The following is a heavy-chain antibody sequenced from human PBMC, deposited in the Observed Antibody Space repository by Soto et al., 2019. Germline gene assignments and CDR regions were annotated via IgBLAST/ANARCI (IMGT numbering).Heavy chain of an antibody. CDR1: GDSVSSNSAA. V-gene: IGHV6-1*01. Sequence: PSQTLSLTCAISGDSVSSNSAAWNWIRQSPSRGLEWLGRTYYRSKWYNDYAVSVKSRITINPDTSKNQFSLQLNSVTPEDTAVYYCARSYDFWSGYPPRARNWFDPWGQGTLVTVSS. CDR3: ARSYDFWSGYPPRARNWFDP. CDR2: TYYRSKWYN. J-gene: IGHJ5*02. D-gene: IGHD3-3*01.